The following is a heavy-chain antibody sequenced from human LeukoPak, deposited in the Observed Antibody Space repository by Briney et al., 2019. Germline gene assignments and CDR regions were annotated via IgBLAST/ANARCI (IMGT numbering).Heavy chain of an antibody. J-gene: IGHJ2*01. CDR1: GFTFSSYW. CDR3: AKSSTTVAATPSYFDL. V-gene: IGHV3-74*01. CDR2: IDTDGSST. D-gene: IGHD6-19*01. Sequence: GGSLRLSCAASGFTFSSYWMHWVRQAPGKGLVWVSRIDTDGSSTSCADSVKGRFTISRDNSKNTLYLQMNSLRAEDTAVYYCAKSSTTVAATPSYFDLWGRGTLVTVSS.